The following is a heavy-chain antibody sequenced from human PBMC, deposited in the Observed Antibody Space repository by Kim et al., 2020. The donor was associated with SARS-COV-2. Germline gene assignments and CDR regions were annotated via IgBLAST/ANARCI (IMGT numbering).Heavy chain of an antibody. J-gene: IGHJ6*01. CDR1: GGSFSGYY. Sequence: SETLSLTCAVHGGSFSGYYWSLIRQPPGKVLEWIGEINHSGSTNYNPSLKSRVTISVDTSKNQFSLKLSSVTAPDTAVYYCARGRHDYGDYGRYYYYYG. CDR3: ARGRHDYGDYGRYYYYYG. D-gene: IGHD4-17*01. V-gene: IGHV4-34*01. CDR2: INHSGST.